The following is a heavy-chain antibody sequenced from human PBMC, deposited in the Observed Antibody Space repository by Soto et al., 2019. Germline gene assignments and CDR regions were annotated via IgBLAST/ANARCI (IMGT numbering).Heavy chain of an antibody. Sequence: EVQLVESGGGLVKPGGSLRLSCAASGFTFSNAWMNWVRQAPGKGLEWVGRIKSKTDGGTTDYAAPVKGRFTISRDDSKNTLYLQMNSLKTEDTAVYYCTTGLTDIVVVPAATAYYYGMDVWGQGTTVTVYS. CDR1: GFTFSNAW. V-gene: IGHV3-15*07. D-gene: IGHD2-2*01. CDR2: IKSKTDGGTT. J-gene: IGHJ6*02. CDR3: TTGLTDIVVVPAATAYYYGMDV.